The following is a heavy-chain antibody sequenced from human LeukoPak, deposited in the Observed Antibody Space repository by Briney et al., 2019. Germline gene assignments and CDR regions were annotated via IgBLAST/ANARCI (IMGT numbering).Heavy chain of an antibody. J-gene: IGHJ4*02. V-gene: IGHV3-21*01. Sequence: PGGSLRLSCAASGFTFSSYSMNWVRQAPGKGLEWVSSISSSSSYIYYADSVKGRFTISRDNAKNSLYLQMNSLRAEDTAVYYCARVLNYYASGSYSGSPYYFDYWGQGTLVTVSS. CDR3: ARVLNYYASGSYSGSPYYFDY. CDR1: GFTFSSYS. CDR2: ISSSSSYI. D-gene: IGHD3-10*01.